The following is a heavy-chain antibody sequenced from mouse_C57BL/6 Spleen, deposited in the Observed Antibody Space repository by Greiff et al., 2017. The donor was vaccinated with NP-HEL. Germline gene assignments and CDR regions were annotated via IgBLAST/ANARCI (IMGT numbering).Heavy chain of an antibody. Sequence: GGGLVQPKGSLKLSCAASGFSFNTYAMNWVRQAPGKGLEWVARIRSKSNNYATYYADSVKDRFTISRDDSESMLYLQMNNLKTEDTAMYYCGRGGVYYDYDEGAYWGQGTLVTVSA. V-gene: IGHV10-1*01. D-gene: IGHD2-4*01. CDR2: IRSKSNNYAT. J-gene: IGHJ3*01. CDR3: GRGGVYYDYDEGAY. CDR1: GFSFNTYA.